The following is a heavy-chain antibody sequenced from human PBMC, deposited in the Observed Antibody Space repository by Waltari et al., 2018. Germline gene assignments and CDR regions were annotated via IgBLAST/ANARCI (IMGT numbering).Heavy chain of an antibody. CDR3: ARDGIAAAGRFDP. CDR1: GYSISSGYY. D-gene: IGHD6-13*01. Sequence: QVQLQESGPGLVKPSETLSLTCAVSGYSISSGYYWGWIRQPPGKGLEWIGSIYHSGRTYYTPSLKSRVTIAVDTSKNLFSLKLSVVTAEETAVYYCARDGIAAAGRFDPWGQGTLVTVSS. CDR2: IYHSGRT. J-gene: IGHJ5*02. V-gene: IGHV4-38-2*02.